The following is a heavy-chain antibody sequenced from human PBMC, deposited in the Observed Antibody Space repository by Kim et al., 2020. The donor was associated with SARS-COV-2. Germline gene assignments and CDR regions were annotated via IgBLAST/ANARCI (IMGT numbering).Heavy chain of an antibody. Sequence: YAHSVKGRFTNSSDNSKHTLYLQMNSLRAEDTAVYYCARDYGFGELLSDYWGQGTLVTVSS. D-gene: IGHD3-10*01. J-gene: IGHJ4*02. V-gene: IGHV3-33*01. CDR3: ARDYGFGELLSDY.